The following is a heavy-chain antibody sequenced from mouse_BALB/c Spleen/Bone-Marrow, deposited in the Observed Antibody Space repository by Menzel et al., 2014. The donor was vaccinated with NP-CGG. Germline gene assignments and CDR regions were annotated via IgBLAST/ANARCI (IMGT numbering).Heavy chain of an antibody. J-gene: IGHJ3*01. CDR3: TRPYYGYVGYSY. Sequence: QVQLQQSGAELVKPGASVKLSCKASGYTFTSYYMYWVKQSPGQGLEWIGEINPSNGGTNFNEKFKSKATLTVDKSSSTAYMQHSSLTFEDSAIYYCTRPYYGYVGYSYWGQGTQVTVSA. CDR2: INPSNGGT. V-gene: IGHV1S81*02. D-gene: IGHD1-2*01. CDR1: GYTFTSYY.